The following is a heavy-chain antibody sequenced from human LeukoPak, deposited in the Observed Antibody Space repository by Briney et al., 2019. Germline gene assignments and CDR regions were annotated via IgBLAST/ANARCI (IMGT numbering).Heavy chain of an antibody. CDR2: ISYDGGNK. CDR3: AKDAPAGYYYGMDV. J-gene: IGHJ6*02. CDR1: GFTFSSYG. V-gene: IGHV3-30*18. Sequence: GRSLRLSCAASGFTFSSYGMHWVRQAPGKGLEWVAVISYDGGNKYYADSVKGRFTISRDNSKNTLYLQMNSLRAEDTAVYYCAKDAPAGYYYGMDVWGQGTTVTVSS.